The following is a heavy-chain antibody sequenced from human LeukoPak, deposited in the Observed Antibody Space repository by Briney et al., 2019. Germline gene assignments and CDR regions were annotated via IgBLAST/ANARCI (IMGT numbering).Heavy chain of an antibody. CDR1: GYTFTGYY. D-gene: IGHD2-21*02. CDR2: INPNSGGT. J-gene: IGHJ4*02. CDR3: ARVPSRSGYCGGDCYLIDY. V-gene: IGHV1-2*02. Sequence: ASVKVSCKASGYTFTGYYMHWVRQAPGQGLEWMGWINPNSGGTNYAQKFQGRVTMTRDTSISTAYMELSRLRSDDTAVYYCARVPSRSGYCGGDCYLIDYWGQGTLVTVSS.